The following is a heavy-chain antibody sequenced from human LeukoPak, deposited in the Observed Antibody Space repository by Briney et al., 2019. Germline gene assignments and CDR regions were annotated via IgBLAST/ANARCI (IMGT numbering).Heavy chain of an antibody. CDR3: ARSGQYSNYVYYMDV. CDR2: ISSNGGST. Sequence: GGSLRLSCAASGFTFNNYGMSWVRQAPGKGLEYVSAISSNGGSTYYANSVKGRFTISRDNSKNTLYLQMGSLRAEDMAVYYCARSGQYSNYVYYMDVWGKGTTVTVSS. J-gene: IGHJ6*03. D-gene: IGHD4-11*01. CDR1: GFTFNNYG. V-gene: IGHV3-64*01.